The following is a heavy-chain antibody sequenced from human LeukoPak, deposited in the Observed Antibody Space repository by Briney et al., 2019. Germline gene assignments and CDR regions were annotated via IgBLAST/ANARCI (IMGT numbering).Heavy chain of an antibody. CDR3: VKGGQVYYFDY. CDR2: ISGSGGYT. CDR1: GFTFTNCA. J-gene: IGHJ4*02. V-gene: IGHV3-23*01. Sequence: PGGSLRLSCAASGFTFTNCAMGWVRQAPGKGLEWVSGISGSGGYTFYADSVEGRFTISRDNSKNTLYLQMNRLRAEDTALYYCVKGGQVYYFDYWGQGTLVTVSS. D-gene: IGHD3/OR15-3a*01.